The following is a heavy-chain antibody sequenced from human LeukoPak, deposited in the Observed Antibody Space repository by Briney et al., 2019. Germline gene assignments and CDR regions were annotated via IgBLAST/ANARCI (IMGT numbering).Heavy chain of an antibody. CDR2: INWNGGST. CDR3: AKDDSSITGTKRH. D-gene: IGHD1-7*01. Sequence: GESLKISCAASGLTFDDYGMSWVRQAPGQGREGVSGINWNGGSTSYADYVKGRFTISRDNAKNSLYLKMNSLRAEDTALYYCAKDDSSITGTKRHWGQGNLVAVSS. V-gene: IGHV3-20*04. J-gene: IGHJ4*02. CDR1: GLTFDDYG.